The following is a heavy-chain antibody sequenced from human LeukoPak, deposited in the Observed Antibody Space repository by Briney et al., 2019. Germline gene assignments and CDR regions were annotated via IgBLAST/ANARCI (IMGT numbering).Heavy chain of an antibody. CDR2: IIPILGIA. V-gene: IGHV1-69*04. Sequence: GASVKVSCKASGGTFSSYAISWVRQAPGQGLEWMGRIIPILGIANYAQKFQGRVTITADKSTSTAYMELSSLRSEDTAVYYCATLYYYDSSGYWDYYYGMDVWGRGTTVTVSS. J-gene: IGHJ6*02. CDR1: GGTFSSYA. CDR3: ATLYYYDSSGYWDYYYGMDV. D-gene: IGHD3-22*01.